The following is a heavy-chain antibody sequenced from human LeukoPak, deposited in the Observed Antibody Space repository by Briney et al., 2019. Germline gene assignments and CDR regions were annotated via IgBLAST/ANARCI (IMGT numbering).Heavy chain of an antibody. CDR3: ARDAEPPIAAAGTIDWFDP. CDR1: GFTFSSYS. V-gene: IGHV3-21*01. J-gene: IGHJ5*02. D-gene: IGHD6-13*01. Sequence: PGGSLRLSCAASGFTFSSYSMNWVRQAPGKGLEWVSSISSSSSYIYYADSVKGRFTISRDNAKNSLYLQMNSLRAEDTAVCYCARDAEPPIAAAGTIDWFDPWGQGTLVTVSS. CDR2: ISSSSSYI.